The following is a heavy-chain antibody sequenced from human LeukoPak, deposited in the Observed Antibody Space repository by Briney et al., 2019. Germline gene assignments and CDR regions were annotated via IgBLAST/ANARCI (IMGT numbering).Heavy chain of an antibody. V-gene: IGHV3-23*01. J-gene: IGHJ4*02. CDR2: ISGSGGST. Sequence: GGSLRLSCAASGFTFSSYAMSWVRQAPGKGLEWVSAISGSGGSTYYADSVKGRFTISRDNSKDTLYLQMNSLRAEDTAVYYCAKYVGASCCSIFDYWGQGTLVTVSS. CDR3: AKYVGASCCSIFDY. D-gene: IGHD2-2*01. CDR1: GFTFSSYA.